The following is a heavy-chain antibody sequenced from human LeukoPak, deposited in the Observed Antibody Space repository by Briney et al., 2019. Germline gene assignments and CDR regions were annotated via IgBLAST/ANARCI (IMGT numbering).Heavy chain of an antibody. V-gene: IGHV1-69*05. J-gene: IGHJ3*02. Sequence: SVKVSCKASGGTFSSYATSWVRQAPGQGLEWMGGIIPIFGTANYAQKFQGRVTITTDESTSTAYMELSSLRSEDTAVYYCASLTDDYGAIVGAFDIWGQGTMVTVSS. CDR2: IIPIFGTA. CDR3: ASLTDDYGAIVGAFDI. D-gene: IGHD4-17*01. CDR1: GGTFSSYA.